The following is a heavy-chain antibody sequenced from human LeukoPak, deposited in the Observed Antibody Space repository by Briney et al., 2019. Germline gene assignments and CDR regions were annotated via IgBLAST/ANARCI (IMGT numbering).Heavy chain of an antibody. Sequence: GSLRLSFAASGFTFDDYGMGRVRQAPGKGLEGVSGFNWDGGSTGYADSVKGRFTISRDNAKNSLYLQMNSLRAEDTALYHCARDSDVDTAMVGDGAFDIWGQGTMVTVSS. CDR2: FNWDGGST. V-gene: IGHV3-20*02. CDR3: ARDSDVDTAMVGDGAFDI. J-gene: IGHJ3*02. CDR1: GFTFDDYG. D-gene: IGHD5-18*01.